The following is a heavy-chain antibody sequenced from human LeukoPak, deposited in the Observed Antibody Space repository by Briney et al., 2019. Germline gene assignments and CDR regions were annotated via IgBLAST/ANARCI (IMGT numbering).Heavy chain of an antibody. J-gene: IGHJ4*02. CDR2: FDPEDGET. CDR3: ATLIQLWLRRYFDY. V-gene: IGHV1-24*01. Sequence: ASVKVSCKVSGYTLTELSMHWVRQAPGKGLEWMGGFDPEDGETIYAQKFQGRVTMTEDTSTGTAYMELSSLRSEDTAVYYCATLIQLWLRRYFDYWGQGTLVTVSS. CDR1: GYTLTELS. D-gene: IGHD5-18*01.